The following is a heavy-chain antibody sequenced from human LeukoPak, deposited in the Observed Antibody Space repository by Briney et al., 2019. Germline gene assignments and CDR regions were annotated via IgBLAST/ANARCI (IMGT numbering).Heavy chain of an antibody. Sequence: PSETLSLTCTVSGGSISSYYWSWIRQPPGKGLEWIGYIYYSESTNYNPSLKSRVTISVDTSKNQFSLKLSSVTAADTAVYYCARGVRGVIITEAFDIWGQGTMVTVSS. CDR3: ARGVRGVIITEAFDI. V-gene: IGHV4-59*01. J-gene: IGHJ3*02. D-gene: IGHD3-10*01. CDR1: GGSISSYY. CDR2: IYYSEST.